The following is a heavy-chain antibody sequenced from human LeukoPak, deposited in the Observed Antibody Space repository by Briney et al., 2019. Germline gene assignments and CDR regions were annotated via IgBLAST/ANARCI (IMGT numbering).Heavy chain of an antibody. CDR2: ISYDGRIK. V-gene: IGHV3-30*03. CDR1: GFTFSVYG. CDR3: AGTYYYDKGAFDI. D-gene: IGHD3-22*01. Sequence: GGSLRLSCAASGFTFSVYGMHWVRQAPGKGLEWVAFISYDGRIKYYGDSVKGRFTISRDNSKNTLYLQMNSLRAEDTAVYYCAGTYYYDKGAFDIWGQGTMVTVSS. J-gene: IGHJ3*02.